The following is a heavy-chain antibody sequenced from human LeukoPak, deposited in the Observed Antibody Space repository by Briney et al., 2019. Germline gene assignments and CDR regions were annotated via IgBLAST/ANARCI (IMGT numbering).Heavy chain of an antibody. Sequence: SETLSLTCTVSGCSISSGYYWGWIRQPPGKGLEWIGSIYHSGSTYYNPSLKSRVTISVDTSKNQFSLKLSSVTAADTAVYYCARDQASYYDFWSGYSQSRWFDPWGQGTLVTVSS. CDR2: IYHSGST. CDR3: ARDQASYYDFWSGYSQSRWFDP. D-gene: IGHD3-3*01. J-gene: IGHJ5*02. CDR1: GCSISSGYY. V-gene: IGHV4-38-2*02.